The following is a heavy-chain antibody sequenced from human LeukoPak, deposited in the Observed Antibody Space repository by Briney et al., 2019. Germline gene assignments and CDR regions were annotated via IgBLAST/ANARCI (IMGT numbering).Heavy chain of an antibody. J-gene: IGHJ4*02. D-gene: IGHD6-13*01. CDR2: INPNSGGT. CDR3: ALRPTGYSSSWDFDY. V-gene: IGHV1-2*06. Sequence: ASVKVSCKASGYTFTGYYMHWVRQAPGQGLEWMGRINPNSGGTNYAQKFQGRVTRTRDTSISTAYMELSSLRSDDTAVYYCALRPTGYSSSWDFDYWGQGTLVTVSS. CDR1: GYTFTGYY.